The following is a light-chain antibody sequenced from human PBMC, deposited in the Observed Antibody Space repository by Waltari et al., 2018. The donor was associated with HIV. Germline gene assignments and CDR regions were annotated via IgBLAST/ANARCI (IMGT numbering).Light chain of an antibody. V-gene: IGKV3D-15*01. CDR3: QQYRNWPPGFT. J-gene: IGKJ3*01. CDR1: QSVSSN. CDR2: GVS. Sequence: EIVMTQSPATLSVSPGTRATLYCRASQSVSSNLAWSQQKPGQSPRLLVYGVSTRATGIPARFSGSGSVTEFTLTISSVQSEDFAAYYCQQYRNWPPGFTFGPGTKVVN.